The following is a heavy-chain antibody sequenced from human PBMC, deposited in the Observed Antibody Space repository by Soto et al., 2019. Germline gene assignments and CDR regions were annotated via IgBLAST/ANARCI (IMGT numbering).Heavy chain of an antibody. D-gene: IGHD3-22*01. Sequence: DSVRVSCKASGYTFTSYYMNWVRQAPGQGLEWMGIINPSGGSTSYAQKFQGRVTMTRDTSTSTVYMELSSLRSEDTAVYYCARDGYYYDSSGYYYDPRGGTYYDYRGQGTLVNVSS. CDR1: GYTFTSYY. CDR3: ARDGYYYDSSGYYYDPRGGTYYDY. J-gene: IGHJ4*02. V-gene: IGHV1-46*01. CDR2: INPSGGST.